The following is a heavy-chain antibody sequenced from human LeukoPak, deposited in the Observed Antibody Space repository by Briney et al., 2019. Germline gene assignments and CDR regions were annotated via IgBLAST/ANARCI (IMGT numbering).Heavy chain of an antibody. D-gene: IGHD3-22*01. CDR1: GGTFSSYA. V-gene: IGHV1-69*04. Sequence: SVKVSCKASGGTFSSYAISWVRQAPGQGLEWMGRIIPILGIANYAQKVQGRVTITTDKSTSTAYMELSSLRSEDTAVYYCARGGGRYDSSGYTIDYWGQGTLVTVSS. J-gene: IGHJ4*02. CDR2: IIPILGIA. CDR3: ARGGGRYDSSGYTIDY.